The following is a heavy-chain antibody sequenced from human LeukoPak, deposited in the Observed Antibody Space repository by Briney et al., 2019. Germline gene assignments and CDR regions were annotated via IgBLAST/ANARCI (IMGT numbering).Heavy chain of an antibody. Sequence: ASVKVSCKVSGYTLTELSMHWVRQAPGKGLEWMGGFDPEDGETIYAQKFQGRVTMTEDTSTDTAYMELSSLRSEDTAVYYCATDQRGGSSPTFGYWGQGTLVTVSS. D-gene: IGHD6-13*01. V-gene: IGHV1-24*01. CDR1: GYTLTELS. CDR2: FDPEDGET. J-gene: IGHJ4*02. CDR3: ATDQRGGSSPTFGY.